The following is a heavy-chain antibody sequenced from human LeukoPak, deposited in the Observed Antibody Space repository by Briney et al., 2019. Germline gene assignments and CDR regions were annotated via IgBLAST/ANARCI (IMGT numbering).Heavy chain of an antibody. J-gene: IGHJ4*02. D-gene: IGHD2-15*01. CDR1: GASISSYY. V-gene: IGHV4-59*01. CDR3: ARVLIRPYFDY. Sequence: SETLCLTCTVSGASISSYYWSWIRQPPGKGLEWIGYIYYTGSTSYNPSLKSRVAISVDTSKNQFSLKLSSVTAADTAVYYCARVLIRPYFDYWGQGTLVTVSS. CDR2: IYYTGST.